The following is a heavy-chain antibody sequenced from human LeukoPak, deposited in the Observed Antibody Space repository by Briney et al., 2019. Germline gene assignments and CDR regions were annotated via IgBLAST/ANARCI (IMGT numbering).Heavy chain of an antibody. J-gene: IGHJ4*02. CDR3: TGYGSGSYFFDY. CDR1: GGSFSGYY. CDR2: INHSGST. D-gene: IGHD3-10*01. V-gene: IGHV4-34*01. Sequence: SETLSLTCAVYGGSFSGYYWSWIRKPPGKGLEWIGEINHSGSTNYNPSLKSRITISVDTSKNQFSLKLSSVTAADTAVYYCTGYGSGSYFFDYWGQGTLVTVSS.